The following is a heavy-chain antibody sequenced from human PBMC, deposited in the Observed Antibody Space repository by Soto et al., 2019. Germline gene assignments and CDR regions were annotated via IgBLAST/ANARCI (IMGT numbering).Heavy chain of an antibody. D-gene: IGHD4-17*01. Sequence: ASVKVSCKASGYTFTSYGMSWVRQAPGQGLEWMGWISAYNGNTNYAQKLQGRVTMTTDTSTSTAYMELRSLRSDDTAVFYCARDKGQMTNATFDYWGQGTLVTVSS. CDR1: GYTFTSYG. CDR3: ARDKGQMTNATFDY. CDR2: ISAYNGNT. V-gene: IGHV1-18*01. J-gene: IGHJ4*02.